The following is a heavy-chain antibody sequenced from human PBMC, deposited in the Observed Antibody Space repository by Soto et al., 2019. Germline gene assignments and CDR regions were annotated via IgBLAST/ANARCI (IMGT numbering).Heavy chain of an antibody. CDR2: IRTKASNYAT. D-gene: IGHD3-3*01. Sequence: PGGSLRLSCAASGFTFSGSGIHRVRQASGKGLEWVGHIRTKASNYATEYAASVRGRFTISRDDSKNTAYLQMASLTTEDTAVYYCTTLSITIFGVVLMDVWGQGTTVTVSS. CDR1: GFTFSGSG. CDR3: TTLSITIFGVVLMDV. V-gene: IGHV3-73*01. J-gene: IGHJ6*02.